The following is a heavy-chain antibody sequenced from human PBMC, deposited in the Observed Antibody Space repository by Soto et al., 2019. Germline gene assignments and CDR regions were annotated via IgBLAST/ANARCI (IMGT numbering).Heavy chain of an antibody. J-gene: IGHJ3*02. V-gene: IGHV2-70*04. CDR3: AXSPTYDSSGYYWGAFDI. Sequence: SGPPLVNPTQTLTLTCTFSGFSLSTSGMRVSWIRQPPGKALEWLARIDWDDDKFYSTSLKTRLTISKDTSKNQVVLTMTHMDPVDTATYYCAXSPTYDSSGYYWGAFDIWGQGTMVTVSS. D-gene: IGHD3-22*01. CDR2: IDWDDDK. CDR1: GFSLSTSGMR.